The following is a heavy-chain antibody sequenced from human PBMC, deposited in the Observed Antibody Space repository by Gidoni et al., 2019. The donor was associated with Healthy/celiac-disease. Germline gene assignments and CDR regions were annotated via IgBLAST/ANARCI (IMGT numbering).Heavy chain of an antibody. CDR3: PTDERHFYGSGSNY. CDR2: MNSNTDGGTR. Sequence: EVQLVETGAGWVRPGGSRRLSCAASGLPLSNAWISWVRQAPGKGLEWVGRMNSNTDGGTRDYAAPVKGRFTITRDDSKNTLYLQMNSLKTEDAAVFYCPTDERHFYGSGSNYWGQGTLVTVSS. J-gene: IGHJ4*02. D-gene: IGHD3-10*01. V-gene: IGHV3-15*01. CDR1: GLPLSNAW.